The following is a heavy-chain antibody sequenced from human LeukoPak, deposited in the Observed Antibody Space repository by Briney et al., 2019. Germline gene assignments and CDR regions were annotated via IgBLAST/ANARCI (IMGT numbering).Heavy chain of an antibody. CDR1: GGSISSGSYY. CDR2: IYYSGST. Sequence: SETLSLTCTVSGGSISSGSYYWNWIRQPAGKGLEWIGYIYYSGSTNYNPSLKSRVTISVDRSKNQFSLKLTSVTAADTAVYYCTIYSNWFDPWGQGTLVTVSS. CDR3: TIYSNWFDP. V-gene: IGHV4-61*10. D-gene: IGHD2-15*01. J-gene: IGHJ5*02.